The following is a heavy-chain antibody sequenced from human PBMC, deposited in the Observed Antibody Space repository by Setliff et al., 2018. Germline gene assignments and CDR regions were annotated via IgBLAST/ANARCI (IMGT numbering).Heavy chain of an antibody. D-gene: IGHD2-15*01. CDR3: ARGGERYCSGGSCLLTGWFGP. V-gene: IGHV1-2*02. J-gene: IGHJ5*02. CDR1: GYTFTGYY. CDR2: INPNSGGT. Sequence: ASVKVSCKASGYTFTGYYMHWVRQAPGQGLEWMGWINPNSGGTNYAQKFQGRVTMTRDTSISTAYMELSRLRSDDTAVYYCARGGERYCSGGSCLLTGWFGPWGQGTLVTVSS.